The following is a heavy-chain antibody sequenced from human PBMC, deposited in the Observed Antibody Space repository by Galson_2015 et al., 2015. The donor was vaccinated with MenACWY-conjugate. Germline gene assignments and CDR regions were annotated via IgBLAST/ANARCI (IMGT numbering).Heavy chain of an antibody. CDR3: ARDIPIDYYDSSGPFDY. J-gene: IGHJ4*02. CDR1: GYTFTSYY. Sequence: SVKVSCKASGYTFTSYYMHWVRQAPGQGLEWMGIIDPSGGSTSYAQKFQGRVTMTRDTSTSTVYTELSSLRSEDTAVYYCARDIPIDYYDSSGPFDYWGQGTLVTVSS. CDR2: IDPSGGST. D-gene: IGHD3-22*01. V-gene: IGHV1-46*01.